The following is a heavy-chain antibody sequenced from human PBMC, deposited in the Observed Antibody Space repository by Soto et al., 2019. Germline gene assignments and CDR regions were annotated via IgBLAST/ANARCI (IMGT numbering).Heavy chain of an antibody. Sequence: SGPTLVNPTQTLTLTCTFSGFSLSTSGVGVGWIRQPPGKALEWLALIYWDDDKRYSPSLKSRLTITKDTSKNQVVLAMTNMDPVDTATYYCAHTVLPSMVRGVKRYSYGPNWFDPWGQGTLVTVSS. CDR2: IYWDDDK. CDR1: GFSLSTSGVG. D-gene: IGHD3-10*01. J-gene: IGHJ5*02. V-gene: IGHV2-5*02. CDR3: AHTVLPSMVRGVKRYSYGPNWFDP.